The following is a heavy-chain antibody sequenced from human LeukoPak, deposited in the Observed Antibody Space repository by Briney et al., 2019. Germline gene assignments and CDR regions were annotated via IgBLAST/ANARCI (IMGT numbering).Heavy chain of an antibody. J-gene: IGHJ4*02. CDR1: GLTFSSSA. Sequence: GGSLRLSCAASGLTFSSSAMSWVRQAPGKGLEWVSAIGNNGGYTYYADSVQGRFTISRDNSKSTLCLQMNSLRAEDTAVYYCAKQLGYCSDGSCYFPYWGQGTLVTVSS. V-gene: IGHV3-23*01. D-gene: IGHD2-15*01. CDR3: AKQLGYCSDGSCYFPY. CDR2: IGNNGGYT.